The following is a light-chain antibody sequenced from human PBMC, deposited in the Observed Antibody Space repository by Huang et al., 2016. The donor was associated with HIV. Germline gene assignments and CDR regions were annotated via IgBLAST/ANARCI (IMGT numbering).Light chain of an antibody. CDR3: QQTYSTPWT. J-gene: IGKJ1*01. V-gene: IGKV1-39*01. Sequence: DIQMTQSPSSLSASVGDRVTITCRASQSISSYLNWYQQITGKAPKVLIYAASNLQSGVPSRFSGSGSGTDFTLTISSLQPEDFSTYYCQQTYSTPWTFGQGTKVEIK. CDR1: QSISSY. CDR2: AAS.